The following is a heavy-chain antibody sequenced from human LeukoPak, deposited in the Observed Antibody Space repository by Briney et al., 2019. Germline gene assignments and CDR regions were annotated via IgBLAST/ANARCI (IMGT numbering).Heavy chain of an antibody. CDR2: MYASGDF. V-gene: IGHV4-4*07. Sequence: SETLSLTCTVSGGSISSYYWTWIRQPAGKGLEWLGRMYASGDFNYNPFLRSRVTMSVDTSKNQFSLNLSSVTAADTAVYYCARGWAPRGQKSCFDYWGRGTLVTVSS. J-gene: IGHJ4*02. CDR3: ARGWAPRGQKSCFDY. CDR1: GGSISSYY. D-gene: IGHD1-26*01.